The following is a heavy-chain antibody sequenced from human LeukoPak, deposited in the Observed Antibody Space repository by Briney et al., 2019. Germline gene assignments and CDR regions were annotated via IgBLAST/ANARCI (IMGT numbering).Heavy chain of an antibody. CDR3: ARDADRGYSYGPNWYFDL. J-gene: IGHJ2*01. CDR1: GGSISSYY. D-gene: IGHD5-18*01. V-gene: IGHV4-59*01. CDR2: IYYSGST. Sequence: KPSETLSLTCTVSGGSISSYYWSWIRQPPGKGLEWIGYIYYSGSTNYNPSLKSRVTISVDTSKNQFSLKLSSVTAADTAVYYCARDADRGYSYGPNWYFDLWGRGTLVTVSS.